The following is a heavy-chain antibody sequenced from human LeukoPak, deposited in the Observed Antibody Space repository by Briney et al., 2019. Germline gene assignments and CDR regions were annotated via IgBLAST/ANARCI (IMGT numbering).Heavy chain of an antibody. CDR3: AKDDSGYAVDF. D-gene: IGHD5-12*01. J-gene: IGHJ4*02. CDR1: GFTFSNYA. CDR2: ISGSGGST. V-gene: IGHV3-23*01. Sequence: GGSLRLSCAASGFTFSNYARSWVRQAPGKGLEWVSTISGSGGSTYYADSVKGRFTVSRDNSKNTLYLQMNSLRVEDTAVYYCAKDDSGYAVDFWGQGTLVTVSS.